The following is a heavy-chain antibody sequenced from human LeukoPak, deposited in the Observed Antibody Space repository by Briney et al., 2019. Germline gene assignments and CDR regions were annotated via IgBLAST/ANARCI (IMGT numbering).Heavy chain of an antibody. CDR3: ARALTDSSGYYYFGNWFDP. CDR2: IIPIFGTA. V-gene: IGHV1-69*13. Sequence: SVKVSCKASGGTFSSYAISWVRQATGQGLKWMRGIIPIFGTANYAQKFQGRVTITADESTSTAYMELSSLRSEDTAVYYCARALTDSSGYYYFGNWFDPWGQGTLVTVSS. J-gene: IGHJ5*02. CDR1: GGTFSSYA. D-gene: IGHD3-22*01.